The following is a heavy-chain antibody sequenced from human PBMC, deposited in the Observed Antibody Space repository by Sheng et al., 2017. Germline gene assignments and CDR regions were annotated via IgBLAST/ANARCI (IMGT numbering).Heavy chain of an antibody. CDR2: ISYDGSNK. Sequence: QVQLVESGGGVVQPGRSLRLSCAASGFSFSSSAMHWVRQAPGKGLEWVAVISYDGSNKYYADSVKGRFTISRDNSKNTLYLQMNSLRPEDTAVYYCARAGIQLWFMANMDVWGKGTTVTVSS. V-gene: IGHV3-30-3*01. CDR1: GFSFSSSA. D-gene: IGHD5-18*01. CDR3: ARAGIQLWFMANMDV. J-gene: IGHJ6*03.